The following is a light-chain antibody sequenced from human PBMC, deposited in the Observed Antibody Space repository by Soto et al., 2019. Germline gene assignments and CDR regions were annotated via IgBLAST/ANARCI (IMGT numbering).Light chain of an antibody. CDR1: QTITTW. V-gene: IGKV1-9*01. Sequence: EIRVTQSPPTLSASVGDRVTITCRASQTITTWMAWYQQKPGKAPKRLIYDASTLHSGVPSRFSGSGSGTEFTLTISSLQPEDFATYYCLQHNTYPWTFGQGTKVDIK. CDR2: DAS. J-gene: IGKJ1*01. CDR3: LQHNTYPWT.